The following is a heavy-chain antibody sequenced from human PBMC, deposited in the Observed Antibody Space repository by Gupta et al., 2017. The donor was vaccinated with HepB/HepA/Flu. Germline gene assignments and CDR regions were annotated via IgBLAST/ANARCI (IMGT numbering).Heavy chain of an antibody. CDR3: GREGNDFGDTPDAFDI. J-gene: IGHJ3*02. Sequence: EALLVESGGGLVQPGGSLRLSCAASGFTFSIYDIHWVRQATGKGLEWVSSIGTDGETFYAGSVRGRFTISRENAKNSVYLQMNSLTAADTAVYYCGREGNDFGDTPDAFDIWGQGTMVTVSS. CDR1: GFTFSIYD. V-gene: IGHV3-13*01. D-gene: IGHD4-17*01. CDR2: IGTDGET.